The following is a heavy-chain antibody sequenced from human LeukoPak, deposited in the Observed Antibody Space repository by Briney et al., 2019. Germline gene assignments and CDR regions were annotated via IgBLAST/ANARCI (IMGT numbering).Heavy chain of an antibody. CDR3: ARDSGRYFDWLLPQGSAFDI. CDR1: GGSISSYY. J-gene: IGHJ3*02. Sequence: SETLSLTCTVSGGSISSYYWSWIRQPPGKGLEWIGYIYYSGSTNYNPSLKSRVTISVDTSKNQFSLKLSSVTAADTAVYYCARDSGRYFDWLLPQGSAFDIWAKGQWSPSLQ. D-gene: IGHD3-9*01. CDR2: IYYSGST. V-gene: IGHV4-59*01.